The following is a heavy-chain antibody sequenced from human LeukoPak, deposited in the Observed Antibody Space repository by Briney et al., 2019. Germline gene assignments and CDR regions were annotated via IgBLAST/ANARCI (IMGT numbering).Heavy chain of an antibody. J-gene: IGHJ4*02. D-gene: IGHD3-16*01. Sequence: SETLSLTCTVSGGSISSGGYYWSWIRQHPGKGLEWIGYIYYSGSTYYNPSLKSRVTISVDTSKNQFSLKLSSVTAADTAVYYCARAGGFFSPFGYWGQGTLVTVPS. CDR3: ARAGGFFSPFGY. CDR1: GGSISSGGYY. CDR2: IYYSGST. V-gene: IGHV4-31*03.